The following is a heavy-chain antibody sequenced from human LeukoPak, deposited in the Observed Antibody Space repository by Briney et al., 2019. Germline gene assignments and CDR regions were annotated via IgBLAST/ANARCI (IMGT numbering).Heavy chain of an antibody. V-gene: IGHV1-18*01. J-gene: IGHJ3*02. CDR3: ARDPRTYYYDSSGSEKDAFDI. Sequence: ASVTVSCKASGYTFTSYGISWVRQAPGQGLEWMGWISAYNGNTNYAQKLQGRVTMTTDTSTSTAYMELRSLRSDDTAVYYCARDPRTYYYDSSGSEKDAFDIWGQGTMVTVSS. D-gene: IGHD3-22*01. CDR1: GYTFTSYG. CDR2: ISAYNGNT.